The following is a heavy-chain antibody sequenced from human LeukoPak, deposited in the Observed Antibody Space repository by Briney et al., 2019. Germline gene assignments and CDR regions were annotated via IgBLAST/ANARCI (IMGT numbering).Heavy chain of an antibody. J-gene: IGHJ4*02. CDR2: ISAYNGNT. Sequence: ASMKVSCKASGYTFTSYGISWVRQAPGQGLEWMGWISAYNGNTNYAQKVQGGVTMTTDTSTSTAYMELRSLRSDDTAVYYCARGTIYYYDSSGYYPFDYWGQGTLVTVSS. CDR1: GYTFTSYG. V-gene: IGHV1-18*01. D-gene: IGHD3-22*01. CDR3: ARGTIYYYDSSGYYPFDY.